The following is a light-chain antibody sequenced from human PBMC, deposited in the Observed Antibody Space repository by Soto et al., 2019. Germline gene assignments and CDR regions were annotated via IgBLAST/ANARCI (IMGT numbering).Light chain of an antibody. CDR1: GSNIGTHA. J-gene: IGLJ2*01. CDR3: AAWDDSLRAVV. Sequence: QSVLTQSPSESATPGQRVTISCSGSGSNIGTHAVNWYQQVPGTAPTLLLFRNHQRPSGVPDRFSVSKSGTSASLAISGPESEDEADYYCAAWDDSLRAVVFGGGTKLTVL. V-gene: IGLV1-44*01. CDR2: RNH.